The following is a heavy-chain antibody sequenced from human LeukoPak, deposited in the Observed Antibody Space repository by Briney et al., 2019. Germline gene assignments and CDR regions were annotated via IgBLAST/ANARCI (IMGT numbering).Heavy chain of an antibody. J-gene: IGHJ4*02. Sequence: PGGSLRLSCAASGFTFRSYSMDWVRQAPGKGLEWVSSITGSSNYIYYADSLKGRFTISRDNAKNSLFLQMNSLRAEDTAVYYCARGIGAAGKYYFDSWGQGTLVTVSS. D-gene: IGHD6-13*01. V-gene: IGHV3-21*01. CDR3: ARGIGAAGKYYFDS. CDR1: GFTFRSYS. CDR2: ITGSSNYI.